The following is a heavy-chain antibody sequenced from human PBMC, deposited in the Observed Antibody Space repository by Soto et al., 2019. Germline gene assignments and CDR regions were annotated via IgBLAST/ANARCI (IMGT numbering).Heavy chain of an antibody. CDR1: GGSISSGGYY. CDR2: IYYSGST. D-gene: IGHD3-3*01. CDR3: ARDAVDFWSGYYGMDV. J-gene: IGHJ6*02. Sequence: SETLSLTCTVSGGSISSGGYYWSWIRQHPGKGLEWIGYIYYSGSTYYNPSLKSRVTISVDTSKNQFSLKLSSVTAADTAVYYCARDAVDFWSGYYGMDVWGQGTTVTVSS. V-gene: IGHV4-31*03.